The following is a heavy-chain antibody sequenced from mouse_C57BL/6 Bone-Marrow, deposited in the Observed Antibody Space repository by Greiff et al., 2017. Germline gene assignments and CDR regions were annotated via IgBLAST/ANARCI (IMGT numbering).Heavy chain of an antibody. CDR3: ARKKIEIYYGYDYYAMDY. J-gene: IGHJ4*01. CDR2: IHPNSGST. V-gene: IGHV1-64*01. Sequence: VQLQQPGAELVKPGASVKLSCKASGYTFTSYWMHWVKLRPGQGLEWIGMIHPNSGSTNYNEKFKSKATLTVDKSSSTAYMQLSSLTSEDSAVYYCARKKIEIYYGYDYYAMDYWGQGTSVTVSS. CDR1: GYTFTSYW. D-gene: IGHD2-2*01.